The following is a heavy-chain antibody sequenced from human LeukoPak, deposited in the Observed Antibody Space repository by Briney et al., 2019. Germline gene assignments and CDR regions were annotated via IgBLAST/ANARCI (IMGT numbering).Heavy chain of an antibody. CDR2: VYYTGST. D-gene: IGHD3-9*01. V-gene: IGHV4-39*01. J-gene: IGHJ4*02. Sequence: SGTLSLTCTVSGGSISSSSYYWGWIRQPPEKGLEWIGSVYYTGSTYYNPSLKSRVTISVDTSKNQFSLSLSSVTAADTAVYYCAAPRRDPYYDILTGYSIDYWGQGTLVTVSS. CDR3: AAPRRDPYYDILTGYSIDY. CDR1: GGSISSSSYY.